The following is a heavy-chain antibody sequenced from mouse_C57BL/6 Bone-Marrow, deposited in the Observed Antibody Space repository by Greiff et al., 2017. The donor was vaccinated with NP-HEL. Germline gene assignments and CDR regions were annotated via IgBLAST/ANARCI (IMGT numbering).Heavy chain of an antibody. V-gene: IGHV1-72*01. Sequence: VQLQQSGAELVKPGASVKLSCKASGYTFTSYWMHWVKQRPGRGLEWIGRFDPNSGGTKYNEKFKSKATLTVDKPSSTAYMQLSSLTSEDSAVYYCARYTNYSNFFDYWGQGTTLTVSS. D-gene: IGHD2-5*01. CDR3: ARYTNYSNFFDY. J-gene: IGHJ2*01. CDR2: FDPNSGGT. CDR1: GYTFTSYW.